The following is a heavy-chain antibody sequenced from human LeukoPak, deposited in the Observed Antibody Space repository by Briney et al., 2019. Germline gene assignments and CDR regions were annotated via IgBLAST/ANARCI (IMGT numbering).Heavy chain of an antibody. V-gene: IGHV4-39*01. CDR3: ARHGPSTVTTGAFDI. D-gene: IGHD4-17*01. J-gene: IGHJ3*02. Sequence: PSETLSLTCTVSGDSITTSSQYWGWIRQPPGKGLEWMGTIHYSGSTYYNPSLKSRVTISVDTSNNQFSLNLSSVTAADTAVYYCARHGPSTVTTGAFDIWGRGTVVTVSS. CDR1: GDSITTSSQY. CDR2: IHYSGST.